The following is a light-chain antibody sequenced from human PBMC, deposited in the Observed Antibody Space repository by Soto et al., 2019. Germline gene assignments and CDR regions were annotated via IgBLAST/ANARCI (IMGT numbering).Light chain of an antibody. CDR1: SSDIGDSNY. CDR3: SSYASSSALYV. CDR2: DVT. V-gene: IGLV2-14*03. J-gene: IGLJ1*01. Sequence: QSALTQPASVSGSPGQSITISCTGTSSDIGDSNYVSWYQQHPGKAPKLMIYDVTSRPSGVSNRFSGSKSGNTASLTISGLQAEDDADYYCSSYASSSALYVFGTGTKLTVL.